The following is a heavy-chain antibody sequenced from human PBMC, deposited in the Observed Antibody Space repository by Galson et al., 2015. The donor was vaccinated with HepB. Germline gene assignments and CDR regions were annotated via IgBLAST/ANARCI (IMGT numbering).Heavy chain of an antibody. D-gene: IGHD2/OR15-2a*01. J-gene: IGHJ4*02. CDR2: ISRSGSTT. Sequence: SLRLSCAASEFTFSNYAMHWVRQAPGKGLEYVSGISRSGSTTYYGNSVGGRFITSRDNSDNKLHLQMGSRRAEDTVVYYCVRSADISMGRGGDYWGQGTLVTVSS. V-gene: IGHV3-64*01. CDR1: EFTFSNYA. CDR3: VRSADISMGRGGDY.